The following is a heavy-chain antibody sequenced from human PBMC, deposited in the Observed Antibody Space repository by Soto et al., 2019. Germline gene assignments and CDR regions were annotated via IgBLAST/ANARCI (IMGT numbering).Heavy chain of an antibody. V-gene: IGHV4-30-4*01. Sequence: SETLSLTCTVSGGSISSGDYYWSWIRQPPGKGLEWIGYIYYSGSTYYNPSLKSRVTISVDTSKNQFSLKLSSVTAADTAVYYCARVLSQELYYYYYYGMDVWGQGTTVTAP. J-gene: IGHJ6*02. CDR1: GGSISSGDYY. CDR3: ARVLSQELYYYYYYGMDV. D-gene: IGHD3-10*01. CDR2: IYYSGST.